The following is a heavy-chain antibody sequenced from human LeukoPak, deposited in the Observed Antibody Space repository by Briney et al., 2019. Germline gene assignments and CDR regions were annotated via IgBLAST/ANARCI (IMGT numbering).Heavy chain of an antibody. Sequence: GGSLRLSCAASGLTFSSYGMHWVRQAPGKGLEWVAVISYDGSNKYYADSVKGRFTISRDNSKNTLYLQMNSLRAEDTAVYYCAKASDYMVRVDFDYWGQGTLVTVSS. CDR3: AKASDYMVRVDFDY. V-gene: IGHV3-30*18. D-gene: IGHD3-10*01. J-gene: IGHJ4*02. CDR1: GLTFSSYG. CDR2: ISYDGSNK.